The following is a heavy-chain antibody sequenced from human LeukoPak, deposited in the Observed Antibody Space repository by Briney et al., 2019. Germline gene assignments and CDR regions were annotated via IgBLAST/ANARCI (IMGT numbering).Heavy chain of an antibody. V-gene: IGHV1-8*01. CDR2: MNPNTGDT. D-gene: IGHD1-26*01. Sequence: ASVRVSCKASGYAFTGYDINWVRQATGQGLEWMGWMNPNTGDTGYAQKFRGRLTMTRNTSIDTAYMELSGLRSEDTAIYYCTRGSLSGSSRDYWGQGTLVTVSS. J-gene: IGHJ4*02. CDR1: GYAFTGYD. CDR3: TRGSLSGSSRDY.